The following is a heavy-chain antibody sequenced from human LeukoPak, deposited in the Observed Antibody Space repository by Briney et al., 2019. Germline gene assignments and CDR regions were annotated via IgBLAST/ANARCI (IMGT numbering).Heavy chain of an antibody. D-gene: IGHD2-21*01. Sequence: PGGSLRLSCAASGFTFSSYTMTWGLQAPGKGLEWVSVISGSGTNTHYADSVKGRFTISRDNSKNTLYLQMNSLRVEDTAVYYCAKSLRGAVMVDFDYWGQGTLVTVSS. CDR3: AKSLRGAVMVDFDY. CDR2: ISGSGTNT. CDR1: GFTFSSYT. V-gene: IGHV3-23*01. J-gene: IGHJ4*02.